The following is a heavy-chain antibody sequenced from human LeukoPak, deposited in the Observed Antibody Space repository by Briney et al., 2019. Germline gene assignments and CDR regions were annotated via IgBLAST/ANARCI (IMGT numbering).Heavy chain of an antibody. V-gene: IGHV4-39*07. CDR3: AGERGEEYSSGWYKTNFFYN. Sequence: PSETLSLTCTVSGDSFTSVTDYWAWIRQPPGKGLEWIATGDYSGGTYYNPSLESRVAISADMSKNQISLQLTSVTGADTAVYYCAGERGEEYSSGWYKTNFFYNWGQGVRVTVSS. D-gene: IGHD6-19*01. CDR2: GDYSGGT. CDR1: GDSFTSVTDY. J-gene: IGHJ4*02.